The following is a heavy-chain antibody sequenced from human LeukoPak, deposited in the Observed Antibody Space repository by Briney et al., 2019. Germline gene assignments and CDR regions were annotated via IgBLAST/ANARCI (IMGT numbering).Heavy chain of an antibody. CDR2: IKQDGSEQ. Sequence: GGSLRLSCAASGFTFSSYWMTWVRQAPGKGLEWVANIKQDGSEQYYVDSVKGRFTISRDNAKNSLYLQMNSLRADDTAVYYCAELGITMIGGVWGKGTTVTISS. CDR1: GFTFSSYW. CDR3: AELGITMIGGV. V-gene: IGHV3-7*01. D-gene: IGHD3-10*02. J-gene: IGHJ6*04.